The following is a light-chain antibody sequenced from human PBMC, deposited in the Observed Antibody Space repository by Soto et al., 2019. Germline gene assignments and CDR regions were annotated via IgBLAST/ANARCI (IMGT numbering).Light chain of an antibody. J-gene: IGKJ5*01. CDR1: QGIRIN. V-gene: IGKV1-16*02. Sequence: DVQMTQSPSSLSASVGDRVTITCLASQGIRINLAWFQQKPGKALKSLISGASRLQSGVPSKFIGSGSGIDCTLTISNLQHEDVATYDCQQYVSYSITFGEGTRLDIK. CDR2: GAS. CDR3: QQYVSYSIT.